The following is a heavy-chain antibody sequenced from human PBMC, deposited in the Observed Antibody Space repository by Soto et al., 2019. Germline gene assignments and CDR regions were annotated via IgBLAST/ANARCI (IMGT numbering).Heavy chain of an antibody. D-gene: IGHD2-21*01. CDR3: ASSKYDVVAGSVWFDP. Sequence: SXTMSLTCAVSGGSITSGGYSCGWSLQLQGQGLEWIGYMYHSGNTYYNPSLKGRVTISLDHSRNQFSLRLNSVTAADTAVYFCASSKYDVVAGSVWFDPWGQGTLVTVSS. CDR2: MYHSGNT. CDR1: GGSITSGGYS. V-gene: IGHV4-30-2*01. J-gene: IGHJ5*02.